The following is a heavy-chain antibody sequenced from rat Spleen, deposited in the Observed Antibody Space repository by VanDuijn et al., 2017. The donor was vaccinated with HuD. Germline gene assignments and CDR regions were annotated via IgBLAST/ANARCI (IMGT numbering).Heavy chain of an antibody. V-gene: IGHV5-25*01. CDR3: ARLAMGITDYFDY. J-gene: IGHJ2*01. CDR1: GFIFSNYD. CDR2: ISTAGGNT. D-gene: IGHD1-9*01. Sequence: EVQLVESGGGLVQPGRSRKLSCAASGFIFSNYDMAWVRQAPKKGLEWVASISTAGGNTYYRDSVKGRFTIYRDNAKSTLYLQMDSLRSEDTATYYCARLAMGITDYFDYWGQGVMVTVSS.